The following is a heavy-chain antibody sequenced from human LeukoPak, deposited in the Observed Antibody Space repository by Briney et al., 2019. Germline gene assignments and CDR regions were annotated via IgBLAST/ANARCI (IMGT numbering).Heavy chain of an antibody. CDR2: ISGSGDNT. J-gene: IGHJ4*02. D-gene: IGHD3-22*01. Sequence: GGSLRLSCAASGCTFSSYAMSWVRQAPGKGLEWVSGISGSGDNTYYADSVEGRFTISRDNSKNTLYVQVNSLGTEDTAAYYCAKGSYYDSSGSFYFDYWGQGTLVTVSS. CDR1: GCTFSSYA. V-gene: IGHV3-23*01. CDR3: AKGSYYDSSGSFYFDY.